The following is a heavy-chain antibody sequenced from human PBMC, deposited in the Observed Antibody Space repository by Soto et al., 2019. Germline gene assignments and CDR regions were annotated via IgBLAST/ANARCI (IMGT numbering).Heavy chain of an antibody. J-gene: IGHJ4*02. CDR3: AKPPHYYDSSGYTFDY. V-gene: IGHV3-30*18. D-gene: IGHD3-22*01. Sequence: AASGFTFSSYGMHWVRQAPGKGLEWVAVISYDGSNKYYADSVKGRFTISRDNSKNTLYLQMNSLRAEDTAVYYCAKPPHYYDSSGYTFDYWGQGTLVTVSS. CDR1: GFTFSSYG. CDR2: ISYDGSNK.